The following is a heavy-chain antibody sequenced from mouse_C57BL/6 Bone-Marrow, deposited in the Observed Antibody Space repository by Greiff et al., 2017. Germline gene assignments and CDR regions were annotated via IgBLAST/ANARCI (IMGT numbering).Heavy chain of an antibody. D-gene: IGHD2-4*01. V-gene: IGHV14-2*01. CDR1: GFNIKDYY. Sequence: EVQRVESGAELVKPGASVKLSCTASGFNIKDYYMHWVKQRTEQGLEWIGRIDPEDGETKYAPKFQGKATITADTSSNTAYLQLSSLTSEDTAVYYCAYDYDGDYYAMDYWGQGTSVTVSS. CDR3: AYDYDGDYYAMDY. CDR2: IDPEDGET. J-gene: IGHJ4*01.